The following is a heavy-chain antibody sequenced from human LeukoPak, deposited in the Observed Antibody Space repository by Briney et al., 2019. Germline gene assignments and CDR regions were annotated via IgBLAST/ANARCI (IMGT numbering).Heavy chain of an antibody. CDR2: INPNSGGT. CDR1: GYTFTGYY. J-gene: IGHJ5*02. V-gene: IGHV1-2*02. Sequence: ASVKVSRKASGYTFTGYYMHWVRQAPGQGLEWMGWINPNSGGTNYAQKFQGRVTMTRDTSISTAYMELSRLRSDDTAVYYCARDWSMVRGALLYNWFDPWGQGTLVTVSS. D-gene: IGHD3-10*01. CDR3: ARDWSMVRGALLYNWFDP.